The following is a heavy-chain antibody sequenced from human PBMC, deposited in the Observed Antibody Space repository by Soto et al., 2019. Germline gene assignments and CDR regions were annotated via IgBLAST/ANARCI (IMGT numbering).Heavy chain of an antibody. J-gene: IGHJ6*02. V-gene: IGHV1-69*13. CDR3: ASDLGDYVGRNYGLDV. CDR1: GGSFSNYA. D-gene: IGHD4-17*01. Sequence: ASVKVSCKASGGSFSNYAISWVRQAPGQGLEWMGVIIPMFGTTRYPQKFQGRVTLTADESTTTAYMELSSLISDDTAMYYCASDLGDYVGRNYGLDVWGQGTTVTVSS. CDR2: IIPMFGTT.